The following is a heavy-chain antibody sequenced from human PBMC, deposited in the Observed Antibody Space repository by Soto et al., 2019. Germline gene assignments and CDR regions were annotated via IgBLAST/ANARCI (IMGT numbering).Heavy chain of an antibody. D-gene: IGHD6-19*01. CDR2: ISTYNGNT. V-gene: IGHV1-18*04. CDR3: ARYGYSSGWYLGTGMDV. CDR1: GYSFSDYG. J-gene: IGHJ6*02. Sequence: QVQLVQSGAEVKKPGASLKVSCQASGYSFSDYGIAWVRQAPGQGLAWVGWISTYNGNTNYEQKFQGRVTMTTDTSANTAYMELRSLRSDDTAMYYCARYGYSSGWYLGTGMDVWGQGTPVTVSS.